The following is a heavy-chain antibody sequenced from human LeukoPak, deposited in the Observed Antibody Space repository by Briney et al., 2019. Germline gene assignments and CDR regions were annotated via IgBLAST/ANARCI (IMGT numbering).Heavy chain of an antibody. D-gene: IGHD3-3*01. J-gene: IGHJ5*02. CDR2: IYYSGST. V-gene: IGHV4-59*01. CDR1: GGSISSYY. Sequence: SENMSLTCTVSGGSISSYYWSWIRQPPGKGLEWIGYIYYSGSTNYNPSLKSRVTISVDTSKNQFSLKLSSVTAADTAVYYCARATKSTYYDFWSGYVEWFDPWGQGTLVTVSS. CDR3: ARATKSTYYDFWSGYVEWFDP.